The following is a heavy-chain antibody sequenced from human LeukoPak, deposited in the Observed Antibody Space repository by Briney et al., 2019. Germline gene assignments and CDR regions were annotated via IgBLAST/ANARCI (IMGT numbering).Heavy chain of an antibody. CDR2: IRYDGNNK. CDR1: GFTFSNYG. J-gene: IGHJ4*02. Sequence: GGSLRLSYGASGFTFSNYGMLWVRQAPGKGLEWVAFIRYDGNNKLYADSMKGRFTISRDNSKNTLYLHINSLRAEDTAVYYCVKDNPLDYWGQGTLVIVSS. D-gene: IGHD1-14*01. V-gene: IGHV3-30*02. CDR3: VKDNPLDY.